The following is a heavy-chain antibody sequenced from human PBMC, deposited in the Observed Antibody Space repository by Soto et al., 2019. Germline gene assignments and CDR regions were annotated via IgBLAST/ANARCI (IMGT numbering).Heavy chain of an antibody. CDR2: IIPIFGTA. CDR1: GGTFSSYA. CDR3: ARAAGGYSSSWSLTYYFDY. J-gene: IGHJ4*02. D-gene: IGHD6-13*01. V-gene: IGHV1-69*13. Sequence: ASVKVSCKASGGTFSSYAISWVRQAPGQGLEWMGGIIPIFGTANYAQKFQGRVTITADESTSTAYMELSSLRSEDTAVYYCARAAGGYSSSWSLTYYFDYWGQGTLVTVSS.